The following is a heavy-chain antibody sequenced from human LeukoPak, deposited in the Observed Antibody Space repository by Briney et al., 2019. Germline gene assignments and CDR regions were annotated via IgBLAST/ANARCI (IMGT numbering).Heavy chain of an antibody. D-gene: IGHD4-17*01. CDR1: GYSLTNYW. V-gene: IGHV5-51*01. Sequence: GESLKISCKGSGYSLTNYWIGWVRQMPGKGLEWMGTIYPGDSDTRYSPSFQGQVTISADKSIDTAYLQWSSLRASDTAMYYCAGARHGDYRWDYWGQGTLVTVSS. CDR2: IYPGDSDT. CDR3: AGARHGDYRWDY. J-gene: IGHJ4*02.